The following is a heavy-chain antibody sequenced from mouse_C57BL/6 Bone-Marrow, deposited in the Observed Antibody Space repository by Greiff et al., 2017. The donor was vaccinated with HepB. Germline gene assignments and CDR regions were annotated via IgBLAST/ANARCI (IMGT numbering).Heavy chain of an antibody. CDR1: GFTFSSYG. Sequence: EVKLVESGGDLVKPGGSLKLSCAASGFTFSSYGMSWVRQTPDKRLEWVATISSGGSYTYYPDSVKGRFTISRDNAKNTLYLQMSSLKSEDTAMYYCARRIRPFAYWGQGTLVTVSA. CDR2: ISSGGSYT. V-gene: IGHV5-6*02. CDR3: ARRIRPFAY. J-gene: IGHJ3*01.